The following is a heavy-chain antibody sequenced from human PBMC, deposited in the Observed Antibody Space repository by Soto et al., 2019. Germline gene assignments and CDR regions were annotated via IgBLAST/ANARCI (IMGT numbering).Heavy chain of an antibody. V-gene: IGHV1-18*01. J-gene: IGHJ4*02. Sequence: ASVKVSCKASGGTFSSYAISWVRQAPGQGLEWMGWISAYNGNTNYAQKLQGRVTMTTDTSTSTAYMELRSLRSDDTAVYYCARSGLPRGDDYWGQGTLVTVSS. CDR2: ISAYNGNT. CDR1: GGTFSSYA. D-gene: IGHD3-10*01. CDR3: ARSGLPRGDDY.